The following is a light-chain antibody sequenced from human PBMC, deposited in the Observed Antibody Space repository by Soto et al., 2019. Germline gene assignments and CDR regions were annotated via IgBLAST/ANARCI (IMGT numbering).Light chain of an antibody. CDR1: QSVSNN. CDR3: QQYNYLIT. V-gene: IGKV3-15*01. J-gene: IGKJ5*01. Sequence: EIVMTQSPATLSVSPGERATLSCRASQSVSNNLAWYQQRPGQALRLLIYGVSTRATGIPARFSGSGSGTEFTLTISSLQSEDFAVYYCQQYNYLITFGQGTRLEIK. CDR2: GVS.